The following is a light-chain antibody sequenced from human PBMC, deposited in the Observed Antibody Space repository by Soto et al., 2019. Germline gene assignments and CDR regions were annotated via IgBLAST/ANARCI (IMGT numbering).Light chain of an antibody. J-gene: IGKJ4*01. Sequence: ESVLTQSPGTLSLSPGEGATLSWMASQSVASYLAWYQQKPGQAPRLLNYGASTRATGIPARFSGSGSGTEFTLTISCLQSEDFATYYCQQYYSYPRTFGGGTKVDIK. CDR2: GAS. CDR1: QSVASY. CDR3: QQYYSYPRT. V-gene: IGKV3-15*01.